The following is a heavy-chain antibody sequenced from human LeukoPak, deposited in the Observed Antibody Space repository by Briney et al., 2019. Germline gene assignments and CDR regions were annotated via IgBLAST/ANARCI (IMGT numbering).Heavy chain of an antibody. CDR1: GFTFSSYA. J-gene: IGHJ4*02. D-gene: IGHD5-24*01. CDR3: ARGRWLQLNGDYFDY. CDR2: ISYDGSNR. Sequence: PGGSLRLSCTASGFTFSSYAMHWVRQAPGKGLEWVAVISYDGSNRYYADSVKGRFTISRDNAKNSLYLQMNSLRAEDTAVYYCARGRWLQLNGDYFDYWGQGTLVTVSS. V-gene: IGHV3-30*04.